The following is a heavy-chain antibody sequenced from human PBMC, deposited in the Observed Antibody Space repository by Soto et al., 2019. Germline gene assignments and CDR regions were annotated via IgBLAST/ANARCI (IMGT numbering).Heavy chain of an antibody. CDR1: GFTFSSYA. V-gene: IGHV3-30-3*01. CDR3: ARDGDVRRTDY. CDR2: ISYDGSNK. Sequence: LRLSCAASGFTFSSYAMHWVRQAPGKGLEWVAVISYDGSNKYYADSVKGRFTISRDNSKNTLYLQMNSLRAEDTAVYYCARDGDVRRTDYWGQGTLVTVSS. D-gene: IGHD7-27*01. J-gene: IGHJ4*02.